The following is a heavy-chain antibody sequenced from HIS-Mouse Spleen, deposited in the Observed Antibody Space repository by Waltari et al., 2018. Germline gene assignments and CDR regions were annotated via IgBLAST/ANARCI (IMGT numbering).Heavy chain of an antibody. CDR2: IYYSGST. J-gene: IGHJ2*01. CDR1: GGSISSSSYY. Sequence: QLQLQESGPGLVKPSETLSLTCTVSGGSISSSSYYWGWIRQPPGKGLEWIGSIYYSGSTDYNPALKSRVTISVDTSKNQFSRKLSSVTAADTAVYYCAREIPYSSSWYDWYFDLWGRGTLVTVSS. V-gene: IGHV4-39*07. CDR3: AREIPYSSSWYDWYFDL. D-gene: IGHD6-13*01.